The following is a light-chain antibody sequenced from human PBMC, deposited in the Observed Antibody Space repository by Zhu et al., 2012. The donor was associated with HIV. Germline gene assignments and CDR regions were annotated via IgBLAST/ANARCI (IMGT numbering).Light chain of an antibody. CDR3: QKCGSSPPIT. CDR1: ESISRY. V-gene: IGKV1-9*01. J-gene: IGKJ5*01. CDR2: DAS. Sequence: DVQLTQSPSFLSASVGDRVTITCRASESISRYLAWYQQKPGKAPKLLIYDASTLQSGVPSTFSGSGSGTDFTLTISRLEPEDFAVYYCQKCGSSPPITFGQGTRLEIK.